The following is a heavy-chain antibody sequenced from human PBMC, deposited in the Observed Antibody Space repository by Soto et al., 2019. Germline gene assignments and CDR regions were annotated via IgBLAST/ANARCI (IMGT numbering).Heavy chain of an antibody. J-gene: IGHJ2*01. CDR2: ISGSGGST. Sequence: GGSLRLCCAASGFTFSSYAMSWVRQAPGKGLEWVSAISGSGGSTYYADSVKGRFTISRDNSKNTLYLQMNSLRAEDTAVYYCAKDMAPRYCSGGSCYSDWYFDLWGRGTLVTVSS. V-gene: IGHV3-23*01. D-gene: IGHD2-15*01. CDR1: GFTFSSYA. CDR3: AKDMAPRYCSGGSCYSDWYFDL.